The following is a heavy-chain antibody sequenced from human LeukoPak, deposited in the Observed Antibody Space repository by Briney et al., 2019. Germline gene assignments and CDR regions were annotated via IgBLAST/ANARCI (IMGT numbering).Heavy chain of an antibody. CDR2: IYYSGST. D-gene: IGHD6-6*01. V-gene: IGHV4-59*01. Sequence: SETLSLTCTVCGGSISSYYWSWLRQPPGKGLEWIGYIYYSGSTNYNPSLKSRVTISVDTSKNQLSLKLSSVTAADTAVYYCARNRIAARLGVWFDPWGQGTLVTVSS. CDR3: ARNRIAARLGVWFDP. J-gene: IGHJ5*02. CDR1: GGSISSYY.